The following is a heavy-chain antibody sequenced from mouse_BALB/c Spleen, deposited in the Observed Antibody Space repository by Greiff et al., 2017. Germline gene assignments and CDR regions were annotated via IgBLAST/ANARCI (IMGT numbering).Heavy chain of an antibody. Sequence: EVMLVESGGGLVQPGGSLKLSCAASGFTFSSYGMSWVRQTPDKRLELVATINSNGGSTYYPDSVKGRFTISRDNAKNTLYLQMSSLKSEDTAMYYCARIRDGPGAMDYWGQGTSVTVSS. V-gene: IGHV5-6-3*01. CDR2: INSNGGST. J-gene: IGHJ4*01. CDR1: GFTFSSYG. D-gene: IGHD2-3*01. CDR3: ARIRDGPGAMDY.